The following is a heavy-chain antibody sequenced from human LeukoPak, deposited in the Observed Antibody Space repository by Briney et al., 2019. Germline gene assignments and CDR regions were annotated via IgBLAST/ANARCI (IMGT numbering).Heavy chain of an antibody. D-gene: IGHD2-8*01. CDR3: ARDSRVYAFYYYYYYMDV. CDR2: IYYSGST. CDR1: GGSISSGDYY. Sequence: SETLSLTCTVSGGSISSGDYYWSWIRQPPGKGLEWIGYIYYSGSTYYNPSLKRRVTISVDTSKNQFSLKLSSVTAADTAVYYCARDSRVYAFYYYYYYMDVWGKGTTVTVSS. J-gene: IGHJ6*03. V-gene: IGHV4-30-4*01.